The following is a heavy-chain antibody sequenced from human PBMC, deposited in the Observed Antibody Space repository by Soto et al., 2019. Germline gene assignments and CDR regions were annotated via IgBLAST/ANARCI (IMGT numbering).Heavy chain of an antibody. V-gene: IGHV4-59*08. Sequence: SETLSLTCTVSGGSISSFYWSWIRQPPGKGLEWIGYIYYTGSTNYNPSLKSRVTISLDTSTNQFSLKLNSVTAADTAVYYCARSGRGAAASFDYWGQGTQVTVSS. CDR1: GGSISSFY. CDR2: IYYTGST. J-gene: IGHJ4*02. CDR3: ARSGRGAAASFDY. D-gene: IGHD6-13*01.